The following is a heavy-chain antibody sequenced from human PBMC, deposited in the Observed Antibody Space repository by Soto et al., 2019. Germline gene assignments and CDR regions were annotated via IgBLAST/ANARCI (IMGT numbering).Heavy chain of an antibody. Sequence: ASVKVSCKASGYTFTSYAMHWVRQAPGQRLEWMGWINAGNGNTKYSQKFQGRVTITRDTSASTAYMELSSLRSEDTAVYYCARDDREGATPPNWFDPWGQGTLVTVSS. CDR3: ARDDREGATPPNWFDP. CDR1: GYTFTSYA. J-gene: IGHJ5*02. V-gene: IGHV1-3*01. CDR2: INAGNGNT. D-gene: IGHD1-26*01.